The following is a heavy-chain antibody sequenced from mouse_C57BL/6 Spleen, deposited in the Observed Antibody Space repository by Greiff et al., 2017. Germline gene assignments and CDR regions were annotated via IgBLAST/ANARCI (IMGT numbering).Heavy chain of an antibody. CDR1: GISITTGNYR. Sequence: VQLQQSGPGLVKPSQTVFLTCTVTGISITTGNYRWSWIRQFPGNKLEWIGYIYYSGTITYNPSLTSRTTITRDTPKNQFFLEMNSLTAEDTATYYCARESYSHAMDYWGQGTSVTVSS. V-gene: IGHV3-5*01. J-gene: IGHJ4*01. D-gene: IGHD2-12*01. CDR3: ARESYSHAMDY. CDR2: IYYSGTI.